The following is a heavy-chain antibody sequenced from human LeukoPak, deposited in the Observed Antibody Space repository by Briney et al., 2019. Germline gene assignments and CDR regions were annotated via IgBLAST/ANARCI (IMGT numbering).Heavy chain of an antibody. CDR1: GYSISSGYY. V-gene: IGHV4-38-2*01. Sequence: PSETLSLTGAGSGYSISSGYYWGWIRQPPGKGLEWIGSIYHSGSTYYNPSLKSRVTISVDTSKNQFSLKPSSVTAADTAVYYCARGLRLGELSTNPWGQGTLVTVSS. J-gene: IGHJ5*02. CDR3: ARGLRLGELSTNP. CDR2: IYHSGST. D-gene: IGHD3-16*02.